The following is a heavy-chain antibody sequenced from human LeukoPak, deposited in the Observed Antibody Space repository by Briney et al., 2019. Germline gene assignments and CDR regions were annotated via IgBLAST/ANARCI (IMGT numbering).Heavy chain of an antibody. D-gene: IGHD3-22*01. J-gene: IGHJ4*02. CDR3: AKLEQYYYDSSGYSN. V-gene: IGHV3-48*01. CDR2: ISSGSNSI. Sequence: GGSLRLSCAASGFTFSSYSMNWVRQAPGKGLEWVSYISSGSNSIYYADSVKGRFTISRDNSKNTLYLQMNSLRAEDTAVYYCAKLEQYYYDSSGYSNWGQGTLVTVSS. CDR1: GFTFSSYS.